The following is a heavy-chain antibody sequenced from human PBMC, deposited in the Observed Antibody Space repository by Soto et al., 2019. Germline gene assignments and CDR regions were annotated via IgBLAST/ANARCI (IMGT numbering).Heavy chain of an antibody. CDR3: AREAFLNPGGDYYGMDV. Sequence: SETLSLTCTVSGGSISSGGYYWSWIRQHPGRGLEWIGYIYYSGSTYYNPSLKSRVTISVDTSKNQFSLKLSSVTAADTAVYYCAREAFLNPGGDYYGMDVWGQGTTVTVSS. J-gene: IGHJ6*02. CDR1: GGSISSGGYY. V-gene: IGHV4-31*03. CDR2: IYYSGST. D-gene: IGHD3-3*02.